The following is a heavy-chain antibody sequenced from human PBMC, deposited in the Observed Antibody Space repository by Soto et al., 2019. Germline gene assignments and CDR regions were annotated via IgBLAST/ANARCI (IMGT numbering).Heavy chain of an antibody. CDR3: ARTMTARTDDY. V-gene: IGHV3-7*01. Sequence: EVHLVESGGGLVLPGGSLRLSCAASGFTFSSYWMSWVRQTPGKGLEWVGNINPDGSEKYYVDSVRGRFTISRDNAANSLYLQMNSLRAEDTAGYYCARTMTARTDDYWGQGTLVTVSS. CDR2: INPDGSEK. J-gene: IGHJ4*02. D-gene: IGHD3-22*01. CDR1: GFTFSSYW.